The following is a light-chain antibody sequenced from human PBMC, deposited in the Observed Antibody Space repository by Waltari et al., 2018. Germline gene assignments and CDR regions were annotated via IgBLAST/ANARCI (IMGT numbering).Light chain of an antibody. Sequence: QSVLTQPPSASGNPGQRVTISCSGSASNIGGNIVNWYQQFPGKAPKLLIYRSDLRPSGVPDRFSGSKSGTSASLAISGLQSEDEADYFCASWDDSLNGHWVFGGGTKVTVL. CDR3: ASWDDSLNGHWV. CDR2: RSD. V-gene: IGLV1-44*01. J-gene: IGLJ3*02. CDR1: ASNIGGNI.